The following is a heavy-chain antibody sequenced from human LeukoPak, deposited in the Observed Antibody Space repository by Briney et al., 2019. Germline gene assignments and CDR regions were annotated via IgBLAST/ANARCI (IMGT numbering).Heavy chain of an antibody. CDR1: GASISSSSYY. CDR2: IHYTGSY. Sequence: SETLSLTCSVSGASISSSSYYWGWIRQPPGKGLEWIGSIHYTGSYYYNPSLKSRVTISVDTSKNQFSLKLSSVTAADTAVYYCARGGQEGYNYPYFDSWDQGTLVTVSS. J-gene: IGHJ4*02. D-gene: IGHD5-24*01. CDR3: ARGGQEGYNYPYFDS. V-gene: IGHV4-39*01.